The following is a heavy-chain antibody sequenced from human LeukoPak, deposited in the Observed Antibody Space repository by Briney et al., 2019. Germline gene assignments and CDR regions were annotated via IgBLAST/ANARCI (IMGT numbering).Heavy chain of an antibody. J-gene: IGHJ6*02. D-gene: IGHD4-23*01. Sequence: SVKVSCKASGYTFTGYYMHWVRQAPGQGLEWMGGIIPIFGTANYAQKFQGRVTITADESTSTAYMELSSLRSEDTAVYYCARDVTLGNSRHYGMDVWGQGTTVTVSS. CDR3: ARDVTLGNSRHYGMDV. V-gene: IGHV1-69*13. CDR2: IIPIFGTA. CDR1: GYTFTGYY.